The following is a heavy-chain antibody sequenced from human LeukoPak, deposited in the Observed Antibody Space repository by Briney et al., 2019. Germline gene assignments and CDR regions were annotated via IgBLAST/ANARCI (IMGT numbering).Heavy chain of an antibody. J-gene: IGHJ6*03. D-gene: IGHD2-2*01. CDR1: GFIFLDYA. CDR3: SKSYCTSTSCYGREYLDSMDV. CDR2: IAWNSVAI. Sequence: GGSLRLSCAGSGFIFLDYAIHWVRQAPGKGLEWVSGIAWNSVAIGYADSVKGRFTISRDNAKNSLYLQMNSLRAEDTALYYCSKSYCTSTSCYGREYLDSMDVWGKGTTVTVSS. V-gene: IGHV3-9*01.